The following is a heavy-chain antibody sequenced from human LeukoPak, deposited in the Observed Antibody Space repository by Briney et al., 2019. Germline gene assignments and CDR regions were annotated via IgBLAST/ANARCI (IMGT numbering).Heavy chain of an antibody. J-gene: IGHJ6*02. D-gene: IGHD2-15*01. CDR3: ARELLLEAYYYGMDV. V-gene: IGHV3-66*01. CDR2: IYSGGST. CDR1: GFTVSSNY. Sequence: LPGGSLRLSCAASGFTVSSNYMSWVRQAPGKGLEWVSVIYSGGSTYYADSVKGRFTISRDNSKNTLYLQMNSLRAEDTAVYYCARELLLEAYYYGMDVWGQGTTVTVSS.